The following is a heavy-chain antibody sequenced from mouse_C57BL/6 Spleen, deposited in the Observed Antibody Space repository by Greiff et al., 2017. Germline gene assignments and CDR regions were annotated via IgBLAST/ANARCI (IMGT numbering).Heavy chain of an antibody. Sequence: VKLMESGPELVKPGASVKISCKASGYAFSSSWMNWVKQRPGKGLEWIGRIYPGDGDTNYNGKFKGKATLTAAKSSSTAYMQLSSLTSEYSAVYFCARMGSSGPFAYWGQGTLVTVSA. D-gene: IGHD3-2*02. CDR2: IYPGDGDT. V-gene: IGHV1-82*01. CDR1: GYAFSSSW. CDR3: ARMGSSGPFAY. J-gene: IGHJ3*01.